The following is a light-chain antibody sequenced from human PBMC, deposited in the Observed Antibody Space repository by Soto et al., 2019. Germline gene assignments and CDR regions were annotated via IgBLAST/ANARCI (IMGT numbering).Light chain of an antibody. Sequence: EIVLTQSPGTLSLSPGERATLSCMASQSVSSSYLAWYQQRPGQAPRLLIYGASSRATGIPGRFSGSGSGTEFTLTISSLQSEDFAVYYCQQYNNWPPITFGQGTRLEIK. CDR3: QQYNNWPPIT. CDR1: QSVSSSY. CDR2: GAS. V-gene: IGKV3-20*01. J-gene: IGKJ5*01.